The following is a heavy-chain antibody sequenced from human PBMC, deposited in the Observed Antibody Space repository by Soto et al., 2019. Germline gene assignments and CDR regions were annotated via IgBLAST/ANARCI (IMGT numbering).Heavy chain of an antibody. V-gene: IGHV3-23*01. J-gene: IGHJ4*02. D-gene: IGHD6-19*01. CDR1: GFIFDSYM. CDR2: LSGDGDTK. Sequence: EVQLLDSGGGLVQPGGSLRLSCAASGFIFDSYMMTWVRQAPGKGLEWVSSLSGDGDTKYYADSVKGRFTISRDNSKDTLYLQMNSLRADDTALYYCEKGGTVAGWFYFDNWGQGAMVAVSS. CDR3: EKGGTVAGWFYFDN.